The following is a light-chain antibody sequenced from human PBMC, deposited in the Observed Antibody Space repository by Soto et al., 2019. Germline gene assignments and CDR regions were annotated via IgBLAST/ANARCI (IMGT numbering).Light chain of an antibody. V-gene: IGKV1-5*03. CDR2: QAS. Sequence: IQMTQTAATVCGSGGSTYPFTYRASQSISSWLAWCQQKPGKAPKHLIYQASSLESGVPSCFSGSGSGTEFTLTSRCLQPDDFATYNCEQYKSYARTFGQGTKVDIK. CDR1: QSISSW. J-gene: IGKJ1*01. CDR3: EQYKSYART.